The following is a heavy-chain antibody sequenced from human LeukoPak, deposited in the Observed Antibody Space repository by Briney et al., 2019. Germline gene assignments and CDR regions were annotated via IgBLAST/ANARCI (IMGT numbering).Heavy chain of an antibody. V-gene: IGHV1-8*01. CDR3: ARGYDFWSALFDP. J-gene: IGHJ5*02. Sequence: GASVKVSCKASAYTYTSYDINWVRQATGQGLEWMGWMNPNSGNTGYAQKFQGRVTMTRNTSISTAYMELSSLRSEDTAVYYCARGYDFWSALFDPWGQGTLVTVSS. CDR2: MNPNSGNT. CDR1: AYTYTSYD. D-gene: IGHD3-3*01.